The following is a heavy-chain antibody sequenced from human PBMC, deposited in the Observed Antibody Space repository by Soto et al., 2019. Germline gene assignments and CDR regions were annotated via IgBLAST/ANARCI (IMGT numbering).Heavy chain of an antibody. J-gene: IGHJ5*02. V-gene: IGHV1-46*01. CDR1: GDTFTSYY. CDR3: AILSGGVFGIIIDVTNWFAT. CDR2: INPNGGST. Sequence: ASVKVSCKAPGDTFTSYYMHWVRQAPGHGLEWMGVINPNGGSTRFAQKFQGRVTITSDTSTSTVYMELRGLTSDDTAVYYCAILSGGVFGIIIDVTNWFATWGQGTLVTVS. D-gene: IGHD3-16*01.